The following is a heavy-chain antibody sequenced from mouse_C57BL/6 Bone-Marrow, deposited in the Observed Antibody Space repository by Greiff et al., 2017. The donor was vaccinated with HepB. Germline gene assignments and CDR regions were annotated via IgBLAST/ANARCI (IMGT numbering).Heavy chain of an antibody. CDR2: IWSGGST. CDR1: GFSLTSYG. D-gene: IGHD2-1*01. CDR3: ARKRGNYVWYFDV. J-gene: IGHJ1*03. V-gene: IGHV2-2*01. Sequence: VKLVESGPGLVQPSQSLSITCTVSGFSLTSYGVHWVRQSPGKGLEWLGVIWSGGSTDYNAAFISRLSISKDNSKSQVFFKMNSLQADDTAIYYCARKRGNYVWYFDVWGTGTTVTVSS.